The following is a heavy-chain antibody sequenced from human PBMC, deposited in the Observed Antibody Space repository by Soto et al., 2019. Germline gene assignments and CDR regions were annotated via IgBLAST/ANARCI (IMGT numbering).Heavy chain of an antibody. J-gene: IGHJ4*02. D-gene: IGHD3-9*01. CDR3: AKGGPSYDILTGYYS. CDR1: GFTFSSYG. V-gene: IGHV3-30*18. CDR2: ISYDGSNK. Sequence: GGSLRLSCAASGFTFSSYGMHWVRQAPGKGLEWVAVISYDGSNKYYADSVKGRFTISRDNSKNTLYLQMNSLRAEDTAVYYCAKGGPSYDILTGYYSWGQGTLVTVSS.